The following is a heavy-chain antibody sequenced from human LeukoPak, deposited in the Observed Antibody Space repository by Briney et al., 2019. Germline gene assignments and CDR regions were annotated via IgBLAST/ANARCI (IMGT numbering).Heavy chain of an antibody. D-gene: IGHD3-10*01. V-gene: IGHV4-39*07. CDR2: IYYSGST. J-gene: IGHJ4*02. Sequence: SETLSLTCTVSGGSISSSSYYWGWIRQPPGKGLEWIGSIYYSGSTYYNPSLKSRVTISVDTSKNQFSLKLSSVTAADTAVYYCARTHLSYGSGSSEFDYWGQGTLVTVSS. CDR1: GGSISSSSYY. CDR3: ARTHLSYGSGSSEFDY.